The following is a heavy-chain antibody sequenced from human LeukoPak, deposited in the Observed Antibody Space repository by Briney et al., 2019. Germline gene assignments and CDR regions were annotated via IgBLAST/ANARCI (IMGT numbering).Heavy chain of an antibody. V-gene: IGHV3-23*01. CDR1: GFAFSAYA. CDR3: ARDRGNDYNNPVDH. Sequence: PGGSLRLSCAASGFAFSAYAMTWVRQAPGKRLEWVSGISGSGDSTYYADSVKGLFTISRGNSKDTLYLQMNSLRAEDTAVYYCARDRGNDYNNPVDHWGQGTLVTVSS. D-gene: IGHD4-11*01. CDR2: ISGSGDST. J-gene: IGHJ4*02.